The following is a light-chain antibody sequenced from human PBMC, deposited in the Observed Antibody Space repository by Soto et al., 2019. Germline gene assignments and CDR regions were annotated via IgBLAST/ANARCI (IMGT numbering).Light chain of an antibody. CDR2: AAS. Sequence: DIQMTQSPSSLSASIGDRGSIICRASEGSGIHLNWYHQKPGKVPRPLIYAASRLQSGVTSRFSGTGSGTDFTLTISSLQPEDFAIYYCQQTFGKPLVTFGQGTRLEIK. CDR1: EGSGIH. J-gene: IGKJ5*01. V-gene: IGKV1-39*01. CDR3: QQTFGKPLVT.